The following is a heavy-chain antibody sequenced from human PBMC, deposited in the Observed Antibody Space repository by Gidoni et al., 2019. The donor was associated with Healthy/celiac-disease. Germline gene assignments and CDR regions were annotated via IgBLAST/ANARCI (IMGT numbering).Heavy chain of an antibody. CDR2: ISSSSSYI. CDR1: GFTFSSYS. J-gene: IGHJ4*02. D-gene: IGHD3-22*01. CDR3: ARTASYYDSSGYYADY. Sequence: EVQLVESGGGLVKPGGSLRLSCAASGFTFSSYSMNWVRHAPGKGLEWVSSISSSSSYIYYADSVKGRFTISRDNAKNSLYLQMNSLRAEDTAVYYCARTASYYDSSGYYADYWGQGTLVTVSS. V-gene: IGHV3-21*01.